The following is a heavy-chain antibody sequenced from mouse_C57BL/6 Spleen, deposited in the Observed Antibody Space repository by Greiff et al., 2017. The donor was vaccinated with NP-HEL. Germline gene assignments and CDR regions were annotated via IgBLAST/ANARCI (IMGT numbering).Heavy chain of an antibody. V-gene: IGHV5-9-1*02. J-gene: IGHJ4*01. CDR1: GFTFSSYA. CDR3: TRDLGLRKGYAMDY. D-gene: IGHD3-3*01. CDR2: ISSGGDYI. Sequence: EVKLVESGEGLVKPGGSLKLSCAASGFTFSSYAMSWVRQTPEKRLEWVAYISSGGDYIYYADTVKGRFTISRDNARNTLYLQMSSLKSEDTAMYYCTRDLGLRKGYAMDYWGQGTSVTVSS.